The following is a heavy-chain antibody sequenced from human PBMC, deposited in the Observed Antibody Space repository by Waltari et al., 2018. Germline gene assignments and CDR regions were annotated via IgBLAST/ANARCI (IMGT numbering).Heavy chain of an antibody. CDR2: FFNGGTT. CDR1: VASITTTNYN. V-gene: IGHV4-39*07. Sequence: QVQLQESGPGLVKSSDTLSRTCTVSVASITTTNYNWGWIRQPPGKGLEWIGSFFNGGTTFYNPSLKSRVTISVDRSKNRFSLYLHSVTATDSAVYYCVRGAFESWGQGTLVTVSS. J-gene: IGHJ4*02. CDR3: VRGAFES.